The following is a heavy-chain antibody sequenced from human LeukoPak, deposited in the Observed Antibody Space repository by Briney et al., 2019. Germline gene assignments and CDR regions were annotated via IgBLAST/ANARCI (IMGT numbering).Heavy chain of an antibody. D-gene: IGHD2-15*01. J-gene: IGHJ4*02. V-gene: IGHV3-15*01. Sequence: GRSLRLSCAASGFTFSNAWMSWVRQAPRTGLEWVGRIRSKTDGGTTDYAAPVKGRFTISRDDSKNTLYLQMNSLKTEDTAVYYCTSRDTVDFDYWGQGTLVTVSS. CDR2: IRSKTDGGTT. CDR1: GFTFSNAW. CDR3: TSRDTVDFDY.